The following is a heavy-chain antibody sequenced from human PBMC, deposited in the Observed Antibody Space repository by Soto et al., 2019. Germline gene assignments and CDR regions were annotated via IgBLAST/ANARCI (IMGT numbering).Heavy chain of an antibody. CDR2: FDPEDGET. D-gene: IGHD3-9*01. V-gene: IGHV1-24*01. CDR1: GYTLTELS. CDR3: ATGYDILTGYLY. J-gene: IGHJ4*02. Sequence: ASVKVSCKVSGYTLTELSMHWVRQAPGKGLEWMGGFDPEDGETIYAQKFQGRVTMTEDTSTDTAYMELSSLRSEDTAVYYCATGYDILTGYLYWGQGTLGTVSS.